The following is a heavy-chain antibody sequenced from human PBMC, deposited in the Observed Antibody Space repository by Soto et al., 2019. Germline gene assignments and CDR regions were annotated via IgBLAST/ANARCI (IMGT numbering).Heavy chain of an antibody. Sequence: QVQLVESGGGVIQPGTSLSLSCGSSGFTFRSFGMYWVRQAPGKGLEWVAVVSYDGNHKYYADSVKGRFTVSRDNAKNMVYLQMNSLRGEDTAVYYCAKDVGQQLVLNYCMDVWGQGATVTVSS. D-gene: IGHD6-13*01. V-gene: IGHV3-30*18. J-gene: IGHJ6*03. CDR2: VSYDGNHK. CDR1: GFTFRSFG. CDR3: AKDVGQQLVLNYCMDV.